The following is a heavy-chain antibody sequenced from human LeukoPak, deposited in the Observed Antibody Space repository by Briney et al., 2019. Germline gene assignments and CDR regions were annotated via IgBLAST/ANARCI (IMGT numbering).Heavy chain of an antibody. Sequence: SETLSLTCTVSGGSISSYYWSGIRQPPGKGLEWIGDIYYSGSTNYNPSLNSRVTISVDTCKNQFSLTLSSVTDADTAVYYCARQTMATITGWFDPWGQGTLVTVSS. CDR1: GGSISSYY. J-gene: IGHJ5*02. D-gene: IGHD5-24*01. CDR2: IYYSGST. V-gene: IGHV4-59*08. CDR3: ARQTMATITGWFDP.